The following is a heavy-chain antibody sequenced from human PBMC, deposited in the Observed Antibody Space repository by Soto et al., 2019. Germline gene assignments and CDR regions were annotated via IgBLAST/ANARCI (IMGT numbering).Heavy chain of an antibody. J-gene: IGHJ6*03. Sequence: GGSLRLSCAASGFTFSSYAMSWVRQAPGKGLEWVSAISGSGGSTYYADSVKGRFTISRNNSKNTLYLQMNSLRADDTAVYYCAKYSIPSGYMGVWGKGTPVTGPS. V-gene: IGHV3-23*01. CDR1: GFTFSSYA. CDR2: ISGSGGST. D-gene: IGHD3-3*02. CDR3: AKYSIPSGYMGV.